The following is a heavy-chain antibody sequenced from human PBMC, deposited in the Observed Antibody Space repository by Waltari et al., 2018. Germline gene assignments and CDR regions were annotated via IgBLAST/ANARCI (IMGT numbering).Heavy chain of an antibody. CDR2: VHHSGNT. Sequence: QVQLQESGPGLVKPSETLSLTCTVSGVSMGGHYWVWIRQPPGKGLEWVGYVHHSGNTNYNPSLKSRVSMSIDTSNNQCSRSLTSLTTADTAVYYCAREGDGDKGSAFDIWGHGTMVTVSS. J-gene: IGHJ3*02. V-gene: IGHV4-59*11. CDR1: GVSMGGHY. D-gene: IGHD3-10*01. CDR3: AREGDGDKGSAFDI.